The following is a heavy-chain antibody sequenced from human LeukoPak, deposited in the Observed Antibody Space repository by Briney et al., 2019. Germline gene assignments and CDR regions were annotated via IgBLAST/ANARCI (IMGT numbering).Heavy chain of an antibody. CDR2: IYTSGST. CDR3: ARASDDKRDYCYYMDV. V-gene: IGHV4-61*02. Sequence: SETLSLTCTVSGGSISSGSYYWSWIRQPAGKGLEWIGRIYTSGSTNYNPSLKSRVTISVDASKNQFSLKLSSVTAADTAVYYCARASDDKRDYCYYMDVWGKGTTVTISS. D-gene: IGHD3-9*01. J-gene: IGHJ6*03. CDR1: GGSISSGSYY.